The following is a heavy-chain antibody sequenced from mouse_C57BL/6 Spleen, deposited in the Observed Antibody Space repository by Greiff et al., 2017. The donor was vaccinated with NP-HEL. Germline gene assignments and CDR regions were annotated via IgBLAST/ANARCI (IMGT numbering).Heavy chain of an antibody. Sequence: QVQLQQSGAELVKPGASVKISCKASGYAFSSYWMNWVKQRPGQGLEWIGEIYPRSGNTYYNEKFKGKATLTADKSSSTAYMELRSLTSADSAVDFCARRGYGSSYDAMDYWGQGTSVTVSS. J-gene: IGHJ4*01. CDR1: GYAFSSYW. CDR2: IYPRSGNT. V-gene: IGHV1-80*01. CDR3: ARRGYGSSYDAMDY. D-gene: IGHD1-1*01.